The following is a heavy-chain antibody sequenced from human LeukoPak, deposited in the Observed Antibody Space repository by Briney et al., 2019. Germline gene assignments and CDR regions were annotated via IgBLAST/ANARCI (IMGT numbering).Heavy chain of an antibody. CDR2: IYYTGRT. J-gene: IGHJ6*02. Sequence: SSETLSLTCTVSGGSITPNFWSWVRQPPGKGLEWIGYIYYTGRTIYNPSVKSPVTISVDTSKNQFSLRLSSVTAADTAMYYCARHPPVPLFENGMDVWGQGTTVTVSS. CDR3: ARHPPVPLFENGMDV. CDR1: GGSITPNF. V-gene: IGHV4-59*08.